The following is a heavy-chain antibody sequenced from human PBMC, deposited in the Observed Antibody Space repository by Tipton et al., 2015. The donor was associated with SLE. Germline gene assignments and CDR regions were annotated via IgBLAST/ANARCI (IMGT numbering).Heavy chain of an antibody. J-gene: IGHJ4*02. Sequence: TLSLTCSVSRGSLSSHYWSWIRQPPGKGLEWIGHIYYGGNTNHNPSLKSRVTISLDLSKNQFSLQLTSVTAADTAVYLCAIWNRLRSTVDYWGQGKLVSVSS. CDR1: RGSLSSHY. V-gene: IGHV4-59*11. CDR2: IYYGGNT. D-gene: IGHD1/OR15-1a*01. CDR3: AIWNRLRSTVDY.